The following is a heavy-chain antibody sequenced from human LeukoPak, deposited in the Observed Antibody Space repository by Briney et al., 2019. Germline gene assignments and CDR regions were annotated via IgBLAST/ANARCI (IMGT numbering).Heavy chain of an antibody. Sequence: ASVKVSCKASGGTFSSYAISWVRQAPGQGLEWMGRIIPIFGIANYAQKFQGRVTITADKSTSTAYMELSSLRPEGTAVYYCAREWFGELSRGGWFDPWGQGTLVTVSS. D-gene: IGHD3-10*01. CDR2: IIPIFGIA. CDR1: GGTFSSYA. J-gene: IGHJ5*02. V-gene: IGHV1-69*04. CDR3: AREWFGELSRGGWFDP.